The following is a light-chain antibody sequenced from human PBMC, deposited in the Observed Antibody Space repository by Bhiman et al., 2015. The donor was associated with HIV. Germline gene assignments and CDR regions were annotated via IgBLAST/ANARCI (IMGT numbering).Light chain of an antibody. J-gene: IGLJ2*01. Sequence: QSVLTQPPSVSGAPGQRVTISCTGSSSNIGAGFDVHWYHHLPGTAPKLLIYDNNNRPSGVPDRFSGSKSGTSASLAITGLQAEDEADYYCSSYAGSNNPVVFGGGTELTVL. CDR3: SSYAGSNNPVV. CDR1: SSNIGAGFD. CDR2: DNN. V-gene: IGLV1-40*01.